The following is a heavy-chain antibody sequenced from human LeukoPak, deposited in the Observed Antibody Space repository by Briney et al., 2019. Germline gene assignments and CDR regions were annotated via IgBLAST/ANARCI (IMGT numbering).Heavy chain of an antibody. CDR3: ARGPDIVATLDAFDI. J-gene: IGHJ3*02. V-gene: IGHV4-4*02. Sequence: PSETLSLTCAVSGVSISSSNWWSWVRQPPGKGLEWIGEIYHSGSTNYNPSLKSRVTISVDKSKNQFSLKLSSVTAADTAVYYCARGPDIVATLDAFDIWGQGTMVTVSS. D-gene: IGHD5-12*01. CDR1: GVSISSSNW. CDR2: IYHSGST.